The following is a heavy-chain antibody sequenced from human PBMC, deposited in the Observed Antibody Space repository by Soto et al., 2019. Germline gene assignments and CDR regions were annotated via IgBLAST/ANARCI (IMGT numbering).Heavy chain of an antibody. D-gene: IGHD2-2*01. J-gene: IGHJ6*02. V-gene: IGHV3-30*18. CDR2: ISYDGSNK. CDR3: AKEGAVLVPATPRYYYGMDV. CDR1: GFTFSSYG. Sequence: QVQLVESGGGVVQPGRSLRLSCAASGFTFSSYGMHWVRQAPGKGLEWVAVISYDGSNKYYADSVKGRFTISRDNSKNTLYLQMNSLRAEDTAVYYCAKEGAVLVPATPRYYYGMDVWGQGTTVTVSS.